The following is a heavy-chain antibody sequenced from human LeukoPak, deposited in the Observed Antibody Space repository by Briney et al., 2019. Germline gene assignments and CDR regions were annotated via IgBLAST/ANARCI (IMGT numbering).Heavy chain of an antibody. D-gene: IGHD5-12*01. Sequence: SETLSLTCTVSGGSISSYYWSWIRQPPGKGLERIGYIYYSGSTNYNPSLKSRVTISVDTSKNQFSLKLSSVTAADTAVYYCARGEWLIFDYWGQGTLVTVSS. J-gene: IGHJ4*02. CDR2: IYYSGST. CDR3: ARGEWLIFDY. V-gene: IGHV4-59*01. CDR1: GGSISSYY.